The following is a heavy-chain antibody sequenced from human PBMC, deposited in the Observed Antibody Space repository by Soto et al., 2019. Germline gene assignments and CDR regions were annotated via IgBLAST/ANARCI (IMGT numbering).Heavy chain of an antibody. D-gene: IGHD6-19*01. CDR1: GFTFRNFG. Sequence: QIQLVESGGGVVQPGKSLRVSCSASGFTFRNFGMHWVRQAPGKGLEWVAVIKYDGSNTYYRESVKGRLTISRDNLQNMVYLQMNSLRVEDTGVYYCAKDWVSGWYYFDSWGQVTLVTVSS. CDR3: AKDWVSGWYYFDS. CDR2: IKYDGSNT. V-gene: IGHV3-30*18. J-gene: IGHJ4*02.